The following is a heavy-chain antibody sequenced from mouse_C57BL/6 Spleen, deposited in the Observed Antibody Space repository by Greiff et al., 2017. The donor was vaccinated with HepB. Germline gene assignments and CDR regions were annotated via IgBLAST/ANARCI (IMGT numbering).Heavy chain of an antibody. Sequence: EVQRVESGGGLVQPGGSMKLSCAASGFTFSDAWMDWVRQSPEKGLEWVAEIRNKANNHATYYAESVKGRFTISRDDSKSSVYLQMNSLRAEDTGIYYCTRPHYDYDPAWFAYWGQGTLVTVSA. CDR1: GFTFSDAW. CDR3: TRPHYDYDPAWFAY. V-gene: IGHV6-6*01. D-gene: IGHD2-4*01. J-gene: IGHJ3*01. CDR2: IRNKANNHAT.